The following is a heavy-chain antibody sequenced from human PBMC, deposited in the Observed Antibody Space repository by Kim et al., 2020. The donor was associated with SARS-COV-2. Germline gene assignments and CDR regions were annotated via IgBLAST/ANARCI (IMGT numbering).Heavy chain of an antibody. D-gene: IGHD3-10*01. J-gene: IGHJ5*02. V-gene: IGHV4-39*01. CDR3: ARQDVVRGVPNWFDP. CDR2: IYYSGST. Sequence: SETLSLTCTVSGGSISSSSYYWGWIRQPPGKGLEWIGSIYYSGSTYYNPSLKSRVTISVDTSKNQFSLKLSSVTAADTAVYYCARQDVVRGVPNWFDPWGQGTLVTVSS. CDR1: GGSISSSSYY.